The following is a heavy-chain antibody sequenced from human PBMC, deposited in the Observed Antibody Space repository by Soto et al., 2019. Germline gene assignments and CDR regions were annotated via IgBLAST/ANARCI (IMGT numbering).Heavy chain of an antibody. CDR2: ISYDGSNK. J-gene: IGHJ5*02. D-gene: IGHD6-13*01. CDR3: AKDPHIAAANIEWFDP. Sequence: GGSLRLSCAASGFTFSSYGMHWVHQAPGKGLEWVAVISYDGSNKYYADSVKGRFTISRDNSKNTLYLQMNSLRAEDTAVYYCAKDPHIAAANIEWFDPWGQGTLVTVSS. V-gene: IGHV3-30*18. CDR1: GFTFSSYG.